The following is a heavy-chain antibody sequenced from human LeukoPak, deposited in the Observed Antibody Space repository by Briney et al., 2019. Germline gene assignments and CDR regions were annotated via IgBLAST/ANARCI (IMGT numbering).Heavy chain of an antibody. D-gene: IGHD5-24*01. CDR2: IYYSGST. J-gene: IGHJ4*02. Sequence: KPSETLSLTCTVSGGSISSSSYYWGWIRQPPGKGLEWIGSIYYSGSTYYNPSLKSRVTISVDTSKNQFSLKLSSVTAADTAVYYCARRGRDGYNYNWGQGTLVTVSS. CDR3: ARRGRDGYNYN. CDR1: GGSISSSSYY. V-gene: IGHV4-39*07.